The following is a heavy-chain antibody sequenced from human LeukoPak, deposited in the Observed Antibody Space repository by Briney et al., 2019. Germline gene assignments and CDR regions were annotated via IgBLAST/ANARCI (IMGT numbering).Heavy chain of an antibody. J-gene: IGHJ4*02. CDR1: GFTFSSYA. D-gene: IGHD4-23*01. V-gene: IGHV3-23*01. CDR3: ARDENGGQPDY. CDR2: ISGSDGGT. Sequence: GGSLRLSCAASGFTFSSYAMSWVRQAPGKGLEWVSAISGSDGGTYYADSVKGRFTISRDNSKNTLYLQMNSLRAEDTAVYYCARDENGGQPDYWGQGTLVTVSS.